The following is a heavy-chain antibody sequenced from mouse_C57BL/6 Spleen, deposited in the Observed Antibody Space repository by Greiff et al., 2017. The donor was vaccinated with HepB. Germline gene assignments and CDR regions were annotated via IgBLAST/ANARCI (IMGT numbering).Heavy chain of an antibody. V-gene: IGHV5-9-1*02. CDR3: TREGLLGLRIFDY. Sequence: DVHLVESGEGLVKPGGSLKLSCAASGFTFSSYAMSWVRQTPEKRLEWVAYISSGGDYIYYADTVKGRFTISRDNARNTLYLQMSSLKSEDTAMYYCTREGLLGLRIFDYWGQGTTLTVSS. J-gene: IGHJ2*01. D-gene: IGHD4-1*01. CDR1: GFTFSSYA. CDR2: ISSGGDYI.